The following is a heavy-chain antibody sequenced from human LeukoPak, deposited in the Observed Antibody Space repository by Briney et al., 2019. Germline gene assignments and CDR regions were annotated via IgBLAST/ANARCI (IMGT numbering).Heavy chain of an antibody. CDR2: INLNSGGT. CDR1: GYTFTDYY. V-gene: IGHV1-2*02. J-gene: IGHJ4*02. CDR3: ANIQKWLPY. D-gene: IGHD5-18*01. Sequence: ASVKVSCEASGYTFTDYYMHWVRQAPGQGLEWMGWINLNSGGTHLAQEFRGRVTMTRDTSISTAYMELSRLRSDDTAMYYCANIQKWLPYWGQGTLVTVSS.